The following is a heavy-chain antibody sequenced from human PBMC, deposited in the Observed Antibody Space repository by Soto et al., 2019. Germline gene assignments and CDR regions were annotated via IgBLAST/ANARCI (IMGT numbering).Heavy chain of an antibody. D-gene: IGHD2-15*01. J-gene: IGHJ4*02. CDR1: GGSISSDFYY. V-gene: IGHV4-39*07. Sequence: SETLSLTSPFSGGSISSDFYYWGWVRKPPGKGLEWIGSISYTGSTYYNPSLESRVTISVDTSKNQFSLKLSSVTAADTAVYYCARAGPRMVAATIRSALLGYWGQGTLVTVSS. CDR2: ISYTGST. CDR3: ARAGPRMVAATIRSALLGY.